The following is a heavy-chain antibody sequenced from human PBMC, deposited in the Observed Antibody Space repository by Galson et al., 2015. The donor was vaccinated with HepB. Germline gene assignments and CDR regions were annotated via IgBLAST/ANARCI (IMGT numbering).Heavy chain of an antibody. D-gene: IGHD3-9*01. Sequence: QSGAEVKKPGESLRISCKGSGYSFTSYWISWVRQMPGKGLEWMGRIDPSDSYTNYSPSFQGHVTISADKSISTAYLQWSSLKASDTAMYYCARRYYDILTGPNWFDPWGQGTLVTVSS. CDR3: ARRYYDILTGPNWFDP. V-gene: IGHV5-10-1*01. J-gene: IGHJ5*02. CDR2: IDPSDSYT. CDR1: GYSFTSYW.